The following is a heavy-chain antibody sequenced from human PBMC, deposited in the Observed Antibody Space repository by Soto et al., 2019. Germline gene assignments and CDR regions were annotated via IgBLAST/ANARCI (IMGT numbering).Heavy chain of an antibody. CDR1: GHSFTTNW. D-gene: IGHD2-15*01. V-gene: IGHV5-51*01. Sequence: GESLKISCKGSGHSFTTNWIGWVRQTPGKGLEWMGIIYPHDSDITYSPSFQGQVTISADKSINTAYLQWSSLKASDTAIYYCAKLSSSLGGWFDPWGQGTLVTVSS. J-gene: IGHJ5*02. CDR2: IYPHDSDI. CDR3: AKLSSSLGGWFDP.